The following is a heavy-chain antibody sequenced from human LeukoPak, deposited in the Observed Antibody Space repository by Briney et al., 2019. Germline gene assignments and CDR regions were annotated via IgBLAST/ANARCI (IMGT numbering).Heavy chain of an antibody. CDR3: AKTYYYDSSLPY. CDR1: GFTFSSYD. J-gene: IGHJ4*02. V-gene: IGHV3-13*01. Sequence: GGSLRLSCAASGFTFSSYDMHWVRQATGKGLEWVSAIGTAGDTYYPGSVKGRFTISRDNSKNTLYLQMNSLRAEDTAVYYCAKTYYYDSSLPYWGQGTLVTVSS. D-gene: IGHD3-22*01. CDR2: IGTAGDT.